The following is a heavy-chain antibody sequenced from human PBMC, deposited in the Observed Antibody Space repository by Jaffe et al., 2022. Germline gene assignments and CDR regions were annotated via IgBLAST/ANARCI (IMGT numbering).Heavy chain of an antibody. CDR3: ARQVGYSSGWYAWFDP. Sequence: QVQLQESGPGLVKPSETLSLTCAVSGYSISSGYYWGWIRQPPGKGLEWIGSIYHSGSTYYNPSLKSRVTISVDTSKNQFSLKLSSVTAADTAVYYCARQVGYSSGWYAWFDPWGQGTLVTVSS. CDR1: GYSISSGYY. D-gene: IGHD6-19*01. CDR2: IYHSGST. J-gene: IGHJ5*02. V-gene: IGHV4-38-2*01.